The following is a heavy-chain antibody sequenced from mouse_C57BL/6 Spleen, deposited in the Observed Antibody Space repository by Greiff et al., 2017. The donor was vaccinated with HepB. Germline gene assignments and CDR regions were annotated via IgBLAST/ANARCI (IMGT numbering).Heavy chain of an antibody. CDR1: GYTFTDYE. D-gene: IGHD2-1*01. V-gene: IGHV1-15*01. CDR3: TVYYGNYVLFDY. CDR2: IDPETGGT. J-gene: IGHJ2*01. Sequence: VQLQQSGAELVRPGASVTLSCKASGYTFTDYEMHWVKQTPVHGLEWIGAIDPETGGTAYNQKFKGKAILTADKSSSTAYMELRSLTSEESAVYYCTVYYGNYVLFDYWGQGTTLTVSS.